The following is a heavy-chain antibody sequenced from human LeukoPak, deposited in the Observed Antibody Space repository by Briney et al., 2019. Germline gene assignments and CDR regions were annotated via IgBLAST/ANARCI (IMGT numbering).Heavy chain of an antibody. CDR3: AKWGDYDVLTGYYDPDY. CDR2: GSGGGT. V-gene: IGHV3-23*01. D-gene: IGHD3-9*01. J-gene: IGHJ4*02. Sequence: GSGGGTYYGDSGKGRFTISRDNSKNTLYLQMNSLRAEDTAVYYCAKWGDYDVLTGYYDPDYWGQGTLVTVSS.